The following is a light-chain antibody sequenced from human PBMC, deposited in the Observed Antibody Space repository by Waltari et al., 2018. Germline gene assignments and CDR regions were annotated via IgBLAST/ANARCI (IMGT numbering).Light chain of an antibody. V-gene: IGKV3-11*01. CDR1: QRVSSF. J-gene: IGKJ5*01. CDR3: QQRKTWPIT. Sequence: EIVFTQSPATLSLSPGERATLSCRASQRVSSFLAWYQQKRGQAPRLLIYDASTRATGIPARFSGSGSGTDFTLTISSLEPEDFAVYYCQQRKTWPITFGQGTRLEIK. CDR2: DAS.